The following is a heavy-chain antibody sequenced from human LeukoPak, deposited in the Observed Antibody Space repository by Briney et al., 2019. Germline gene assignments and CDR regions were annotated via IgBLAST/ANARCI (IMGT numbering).Heavy chain of an antibody. J-gene: IGHJ4*02. Sequence: PGGSLRLSCAASGFTFDDYAMHWVRQAPGKGLQWISSINWVGDTSSYADSVKGRFTVSRDNTKGSLYLQMHSLRSEDTALYYCAKDRQCGDYGGGDFFDSWGQGTLVTVSS. CDR1: GFTFDDYA. D-gene: IGHD4-17*01. V-gene: IGHV3-43D*03. CDR2: INWVGDTS. CDR3: AKDRQCGDYGGGDFFDS.